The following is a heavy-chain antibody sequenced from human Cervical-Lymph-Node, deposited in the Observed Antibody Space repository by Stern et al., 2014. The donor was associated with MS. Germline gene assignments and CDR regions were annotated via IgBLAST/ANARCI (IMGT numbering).Heavy chain of an antibody. CDR2: AWYDGSTA. V-gene: IGHV3-33*01. Sequence: VQLVESGGGVVQPGTPLRLSCAASGFTFSNYGMHWVRQAPGKGLEWVALAWYDGSTAYYTNSVKGRFTISRDNSRNTLSLQMNSLTAEDTAVYYCARGHIPFAYNYLFDYWGQGTLVTVSS. CDR3: ARGHIPFAYNYLFDY. CDR1: GFTFSNYG. D-gene: IGHD5-24*01. J-gene: IGHJ4*02.